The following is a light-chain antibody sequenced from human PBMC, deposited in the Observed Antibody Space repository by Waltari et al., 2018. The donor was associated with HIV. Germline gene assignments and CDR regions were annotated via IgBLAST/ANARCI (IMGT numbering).Light chain of an antibody. J-gene: IGKJ3*01. CDR2: KAT. V-gene: IGKV1-5*03. CDR3: QQYYSYPFT. CDR1: QEVNNW. Sequence: DIQMTQSPSTLSASIGDRVTITCRASQEVNNWLAWYQQKPRKAPKLLIYKATTLEFGVPSRFSGSASGTEFTLIIDSLQPDDFATYYCQQYYSYPFTFGPGTKVDIK.